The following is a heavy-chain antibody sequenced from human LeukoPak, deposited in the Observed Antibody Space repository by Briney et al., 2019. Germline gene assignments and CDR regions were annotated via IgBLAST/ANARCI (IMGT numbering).Heavy chain of an antibody. D-gene: IGHD1-1*01. V-gene: IGHV3-30*04. CDR2: ISYDGSNK. CDR3: ARDPYNGAYSEGYYYYYMDV. CDR1: GFTFSSYA. Sequence: GGSLRLSCAASGFTFSSYAMHWVRQAPGKGLEWVALISYDGSNKYYADSVKGRFTISRDNAQNSLYLQMNSLRVEDTAIYYCARDPYNGAYSEGYYYYYMDVWGKGTTVTVSS. J-gene: IGHJ6*03.